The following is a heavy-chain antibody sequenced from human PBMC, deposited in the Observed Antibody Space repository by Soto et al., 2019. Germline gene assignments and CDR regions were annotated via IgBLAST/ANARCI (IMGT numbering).Heavy chain of an antibody. CDR1: GGSTSSDNY. D-gene: IGHD3-16*01. Sequence: SETLSLTCTVSGGSTSSDNYWSWIRQPPGKGLERIGHIYYSGNTDYNPSLKSRLAISIDTSKNQFSLKLSSVTAADTAVYFCAREGGESSDGLYYFDYWGQGTLVTVSS. CDR2: IYYSGNT. J-gene: IGHJ4*02. V-gene: IGHV4-30-4*01. CDR3: AREGGESSDGLYYFDY.